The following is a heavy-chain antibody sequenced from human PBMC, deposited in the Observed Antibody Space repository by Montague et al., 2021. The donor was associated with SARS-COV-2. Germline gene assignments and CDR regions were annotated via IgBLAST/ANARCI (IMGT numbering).Heavy chain of an antibody. CDR1: GFTFSDYY. V-gene: IGHV3-11*01. CDR2: IGSSSNTI. J-gene: IGHJ4*02. CDR3: ARDGAVGARFDY. D-gene: IGHD1-26*01. Sequence: SLRLSCAASGFTFSDYYMSLIRQAPGKGLERVSYIGSSSNTIYYSDSVKGRFTISRDNAKNSLYLQMNSLRAEDTAVYYCARDGAVGARFDYWGQGTLVTVSS.